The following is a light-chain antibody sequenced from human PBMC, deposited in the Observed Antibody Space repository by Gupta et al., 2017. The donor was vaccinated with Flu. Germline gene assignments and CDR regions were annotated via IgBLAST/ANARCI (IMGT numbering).Light chain of an antibody. V-gene: IGKV3-11*01. CDR1: QSVNNQ. CDR3: HQRSSWPPT. CDR2: DAS. J-gene: IGKJ4*01. Sequence: EIVLTQSPATLSLSPGERATLSCRASQSVNNQLAWYQQKPGQAPRLLMNDASNRATGIPARFSGSGSGTDFTLTISSLEPEDFAVYYCHQRSSWPPTSGGGTKVEIK.